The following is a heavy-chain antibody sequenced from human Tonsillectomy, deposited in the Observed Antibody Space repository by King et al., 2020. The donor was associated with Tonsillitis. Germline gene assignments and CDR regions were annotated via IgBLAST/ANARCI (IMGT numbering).Heavy chain of an antibody. CDR1: GGSISTSSYY. J-gene: IGHJ4*02. CDR2: INYSGST. Sequence: LQLQESGPGLVKPSGTLSLTCSVSGGSISTSSYYWGWIRQTPGKGLEWIGSINYSGSTYYNPSLKSRVTVSVDTSKNQFSLNLSSLTAADTAVFYCVRRTGLLSVDYWGQGTLVTVSS. V-gene: IGHV4-39*01. CDR3: VRRTGLLSVDY. D-gene: IGHD1-26*01.